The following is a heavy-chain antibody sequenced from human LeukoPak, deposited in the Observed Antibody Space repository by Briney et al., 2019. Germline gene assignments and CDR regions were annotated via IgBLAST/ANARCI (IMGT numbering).Heavy chain of an antibody. D-gene: IGHD3-10*01. CDR3: ARPIDNGSGSYYFPY. Sequence: GGSLRLSCAASGFSFHYYAMHWARQAPGKGLEWVAVISYDGANEYYADSVKGRLTISRDNSKNTLCMEMSSLRPEDTAVYYCARPIDNGSGSYYFPYWGQGTLVTVSS. J-gene: IGHJ4*02. V-gene: IGHV3-30-3*01. CDR2: ISYDGANE. CDR1: GFSFHYYA.